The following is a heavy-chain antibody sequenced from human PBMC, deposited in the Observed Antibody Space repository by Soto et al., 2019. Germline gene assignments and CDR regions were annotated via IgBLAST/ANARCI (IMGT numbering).Heavy chain of an antibody. V-gene: IGHV3-23*01. CDR1: GFTFGTYA. Sequence: VQLLESGGGLVQPGGSLRLSCAASGFTFGTYAMSWVRQGPGRGLEWVSGVSGSGGNTYYADSVEGRFTISRDNSKNTLYLQMSSLRVEDTAVYYCANHVHTAMVLGDCFESWGQGTLVTVSS. D-gene: IGHD5-18*01. J-gene: IGHJ4*02. CDR2: VSGSGGNT. CDR3: ANHVHTAMVLGDCFES.